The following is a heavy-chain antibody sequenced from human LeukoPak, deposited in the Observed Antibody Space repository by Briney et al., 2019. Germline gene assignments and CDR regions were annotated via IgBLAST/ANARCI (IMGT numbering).Heavy chain of an antibody. Sequence: GGSLRLSCAASGFTFSSYAMNWVRQAPGKGLEWVSAISGSGGSTYYADSVKGRFTISRDNSKNTLYLQMNSLRAEDTAVYYCAKDLLSISPRGYMDVWGKGTTVTVSS. V-gene: IGHV3-23*01. J-gene: IGHJ6*03. D-gene: IGHD2/OR15-2a*01. CDR2: ISGSGGST. CDR1: GFTFSSYA. CDR3: AKDLLSISPRGYMDV.